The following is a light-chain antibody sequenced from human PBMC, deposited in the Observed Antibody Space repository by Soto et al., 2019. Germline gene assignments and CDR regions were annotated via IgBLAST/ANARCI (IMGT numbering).Light chain of an antibody. J-gene: IGKJ1*01. Sequence: DIQMTQSPSTLSASVGDRVTITCRASQSISSWLAWYQQKPGKAPKLLIYKASSLESGVPSRFSGSGSGTEFTLTISSLQPDDFATYYCQQYNRIETFGQGTKV. CDR3: QQYNRIET. V-gene: IGKV1-5*03. CDR2: KAS. CDR1: QSISSW.